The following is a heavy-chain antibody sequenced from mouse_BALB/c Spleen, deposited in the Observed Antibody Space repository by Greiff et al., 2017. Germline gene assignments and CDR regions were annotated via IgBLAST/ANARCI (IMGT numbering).Heavy chain of an antibody. Sequence: VQLQQSGAELMKPGASVKISCKVTGYTFSSYWIEWVKQRPGHGLEWIGEILPGSGSTHYNEKFKGKATFTADTSSNTAYMQLSSLTSEDSAVYYCARSGMIVFAYWGQGTLVTVSA. CDR2: ILPGSGST. V-gene: IGHV1-9*01. CDR1: GYTFSSYW. D-gene: IGHD2-4*01. J-gene: IGHJ3*01. CDR3: ARSGMIVFAY.